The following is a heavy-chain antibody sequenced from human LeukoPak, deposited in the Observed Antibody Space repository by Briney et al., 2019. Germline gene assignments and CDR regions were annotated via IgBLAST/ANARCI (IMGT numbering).Heavy chain of an antibody. J-gene: IGHJ3*02. CDR3: ARHDNGAFDI. D-gene: IGHD2-8*01. CDR2: IFYDGSIQ. V-gene: IGHV3-30*04. CDR1: GFTLSNYA. Sequence: GGSLRLSCTASGFTLSNYAMHWVRQAPGKGLEWVAVIFYDGSIQYYADSVKGRFTISRDNAKNSLYLQMNSLRAEDTAVYYCARHDNGAFDIWGQGTMVTVSS.